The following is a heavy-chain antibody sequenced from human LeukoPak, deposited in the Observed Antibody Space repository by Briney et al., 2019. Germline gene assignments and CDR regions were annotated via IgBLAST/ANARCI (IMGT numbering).Heavy chain of an antibody. J-gene: IGHJ4*02. D-gene: IGHD4-17*01. CDR2: ISYDGSNK. Sequence: GGSLRLSCAASGFTFSNYVMHWVRQAPGKGLEWVALISYDGSNKYYADSVKGRFTISRDNSKNTLYLQVNSLRAEDTAVYYCARAFSTTAFDYWGQGTLVTVSS. V-gene: IGHV3-30*03. CDR3: ARAFSTTAFDY. CDR1: GFTFSNYV.